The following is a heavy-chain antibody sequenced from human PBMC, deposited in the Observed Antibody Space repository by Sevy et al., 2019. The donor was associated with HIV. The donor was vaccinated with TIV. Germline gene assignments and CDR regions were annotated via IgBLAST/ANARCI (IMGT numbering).Heavy chain of an antibody. CDR1: GDSVSSNSAA. CDR2: TYYRSKWYN. CDR3: ARDPYCSSTSCFNWFDP. Sequence: SQTLSLTCAISGDSVSSNSAAWNWIRQSPSRGLEWLGRTYYRSKWYNDYAVSVKSRITINPDTSKNQLSLQLNSVTPEDTAVYYCARDPYCSSTSCFNWFDPWGQGTLVTVSS. J-gene: IGHJ5*02. D-gene: IGHD2-2*01. V-gene: IGHV6-1*01.